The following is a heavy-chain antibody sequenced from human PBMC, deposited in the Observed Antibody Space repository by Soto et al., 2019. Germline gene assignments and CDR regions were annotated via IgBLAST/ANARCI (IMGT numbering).Heavy chain of an antibody. V-gene: IGHV4-30-4*01. CDR2: IDYIGST. Sequence: PSETLSLTCSVSGGCITNTDYYWIWILQSPGKGLEWIGSIDYIGSTYYNPSLKSRVIISADTSKNLLSLKLRSVTAADTALYFCAREGPYYYGMDVWGQGTTVTVSS. CDR3: AREGPYYYGMDV. CDR1: GGCITNTDYY. J-gene: IGHJ6*02.